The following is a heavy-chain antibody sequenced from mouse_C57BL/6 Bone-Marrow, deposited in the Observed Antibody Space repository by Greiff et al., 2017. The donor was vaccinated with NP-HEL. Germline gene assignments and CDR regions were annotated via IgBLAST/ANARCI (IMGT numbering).Heavy chain of an antibody. V-gene: IGHV1-26*01. Sequence: EVQLQQSGPELVKPGASVKISCKASGYTFTDYYMNWVKQSHGKSLEWIGDINPNNGGTSYNQKFKGKATLTVDKSSSTAYMELRSLTSEDSAVYYCARSLTTVVHWYFDVWGTGTTVTVSS. CDR3: ARSLTTVVHWYFDV. CDR2: INPNNGGT. J-gene: IGHJ1*03. CDR1: GYTFTDYY. D-gene: IGHD1-1*01.